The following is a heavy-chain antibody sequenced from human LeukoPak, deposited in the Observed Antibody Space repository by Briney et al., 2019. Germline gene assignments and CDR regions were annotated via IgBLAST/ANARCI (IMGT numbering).Heavy chain of an antibody. D-gene: IGHD2-15*01. J-gene: IGHJ4*02. Sequence: GGSLRLSCAASGFTFSSYRMNWVRQAPGKGLEWVSYISSSSSTIYYADSVKGRFTISRDNAKNSLYLQMNSLRAEDTAVYYCARTDRIGSGPNGFDCWGQGTLVTVSS. CDR2: ISSSSSTI. CDR3: ARTDRIGSGPNGFDC. CDR1: GFTFSSYR. V-gene: IGHV3-48*01.